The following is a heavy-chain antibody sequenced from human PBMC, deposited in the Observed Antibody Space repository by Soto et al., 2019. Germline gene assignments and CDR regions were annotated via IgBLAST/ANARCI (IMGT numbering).Heavy chain of an antibody. CDR3: AKDNPQPEAARPTRVRAPFDY. Sequence: GASVKVSCKASGYAYTSHGISWVRQAPGQGLEWMGWISAYNGDTNYAQKFQGRLTMTTDASTSTANMELRSLRSDDTAVYYCAKDNPQPEAARPTRVRAPFDYWGQGTLVTVSS. J-gene: IGHJ4*02. V-gene: IGHV1-18*04. CDR1: GYAYTSHG. D-gene: IGHD6-6*01. CDR2: ISAYNGDT.